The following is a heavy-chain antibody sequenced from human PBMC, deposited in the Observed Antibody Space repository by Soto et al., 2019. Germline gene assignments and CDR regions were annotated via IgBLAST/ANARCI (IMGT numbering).Heavy chain of an antibody. CDR3: ARAGLMTTVTTFDY. V-gene: IGHV3-11*01. CDR2: ISSSGSTI. Sequence: FPFSDYYMSWIRQAPGKGLEWVSYISSSGSTIYYADSVKGRFTISRDNAKNSLYLQMNSLRAEDTAVYYCARAGLMTTVTTFDYWGQGTLVTVSS. CDR1: FPFSDYY. J-gene: IGHJ4*02. D-gene: IGHD4-17*01.